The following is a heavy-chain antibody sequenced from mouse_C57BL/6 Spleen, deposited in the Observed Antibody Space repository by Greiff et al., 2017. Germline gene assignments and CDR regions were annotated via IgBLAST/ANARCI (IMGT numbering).Heavy chain of an antibody. D-gene: IGHD2-3*01. J-gene: IGHJ3*01. CDR1: GYTFTSYW. CDR3: SIDVYYEAY. Sequence: QVQLQQPGAELVKPGASVKVSCKASGYTFTSYWMHWVKQRPRQGLEWIGRIHASDSDTNYNQKFKGKATLPVDKSSSSAYMQLSSLTSDVTAVYYCSIDVYYEAYWGQGTLVTVSA. V-gene: IGHV1-74*01. CDR2: IHASDSDT.